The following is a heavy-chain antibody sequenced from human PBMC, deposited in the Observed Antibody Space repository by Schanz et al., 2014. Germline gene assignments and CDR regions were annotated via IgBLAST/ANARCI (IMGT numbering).Heavy chain of an antibody. CDR3: ARESVSRTRLFDP. J-gene: IGHJ5*02. CDR2: ISPSSGGT. D-gene: IGHD3-3*01. CDR1: GYTFTDYY. Sequence: QVQLVQSGAEVKEPGASVKLSCKSSGYTFTDYYMHWVRQAPGQGLEWMGRISPSSGGTNYAQNFQGRVTMTKDTSINTVYMELSTLTSDDTAVYYCARESVSRTRLFDPWGQGTLVTVSS. V-gene: IGHV1-2*06.